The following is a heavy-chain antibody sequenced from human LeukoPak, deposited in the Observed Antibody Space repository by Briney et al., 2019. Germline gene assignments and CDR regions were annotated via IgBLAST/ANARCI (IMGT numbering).Heavy chain of an antibody. Sequence: GGSLRLSCAASGFTFSSYAMSWVRQAPGKGLEWVSAISGSGGSTYYADSVKGRFTISRDNSKNTLYLQMNSLRAEDTAVYYCAKDDYDIWTGYYGCWGQGTLVTVSS. CDR2: ISGSGGST. V-gene: IGHV3-23*01. CDR1: GFTFSSYA. J-gene: IGHJ4*02. D-gene: IGHD3-9*01. CDR3: AKDDYDIWTGYYGC.